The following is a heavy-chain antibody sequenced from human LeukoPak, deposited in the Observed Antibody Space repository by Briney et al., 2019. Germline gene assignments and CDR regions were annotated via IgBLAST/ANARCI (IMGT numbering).Heavy chain of an antibody. V-gene: IGHV3-7*01. CDR2: INRDGSQK. CDR3: TREVSGSLYFDY. CDR1: GFSLSGYW. D-gene: IGHD1-26*01. Sequence: GGSLRLSCAASGFSLSGYWMTWVRQAPGKGLEWVANINRDGSQKNHVDSVQGRFTISRDNAKNSLYLQMNSLRAEDTAVYYCTREVSGSLYFDYWGQGTLVTVSS. J-gene: IGHJ4*02.